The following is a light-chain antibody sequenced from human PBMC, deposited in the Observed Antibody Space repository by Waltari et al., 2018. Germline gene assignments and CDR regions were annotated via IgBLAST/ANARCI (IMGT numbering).Light chain of an antibody. J-gene: IGKJ1*01. Sequence: DIQMTQSPSTLSASVGDRVTITCRASQSLSNWLAWYQQKPGKAPKVLIYKASTLESGVPSMFRGSGSGTEFTLTISSLQPDDFATYYCQQYRNLWTFGQGTKVEIK. CDR1: QSLSNW. V-gene: IGKV1-5*03. CDR3: QQYRNLWT. CDR2: KAS.